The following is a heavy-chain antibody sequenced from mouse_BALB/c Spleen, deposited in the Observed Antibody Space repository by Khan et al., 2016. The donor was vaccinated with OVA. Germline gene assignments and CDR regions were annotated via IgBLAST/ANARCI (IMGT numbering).Heavy chain of an antibody. CDR3: ADHLTGSFAY. CDR2: ISSGGDYT. V-gene: IGHV5-6*01. J-gene: IGHJ3*01. Sequence: EVQLKESGGDLVKPGGSLKLSCAASGFTFSSYSMSWVRQTPDKRLEWVASISSGGDYTYYPDSVKGRFTISRDNAKNTLYLKRRDLKDEDTAMYYCADHLTGSFAYGGQGTLVTVSA. D-gene: IGHD4-1*01. CDR1: GFTFSSYS.